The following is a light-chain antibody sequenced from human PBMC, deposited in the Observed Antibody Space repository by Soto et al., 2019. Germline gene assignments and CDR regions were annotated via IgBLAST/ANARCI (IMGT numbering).Light chain of an antibody. J-gene: IGKJ2*01. CDR3: QQYYSYPAT. CDR2: AAS. CDR1: QGISSY. Sequence: AIRMTQSPSSFSASTGDRVTITCRASQGISSYLAWYQRKPGKAPKLLIYAASTLQSGVPSRFSGSGSGTDFTLTISCLQSEDFATYYCQQYYSYPATFGQGTKLEIK. V-gene: IGKV1-8*01.